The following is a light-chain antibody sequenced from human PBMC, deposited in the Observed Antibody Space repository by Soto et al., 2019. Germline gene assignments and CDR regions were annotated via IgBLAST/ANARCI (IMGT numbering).Light chain of an antibody. Sequence: EIVLTQSPGTLSLSPGERATLSCRASQTVRSSYLAWYQQKPGQAPRLLIYGASSRATGIPDRFSGSGSGTDFTLTISRLEPEDFAVYYWQQYDSSPPLTFGGGTKVEIK. J-gene: IGKJ4*01. CDR3: QQYDSSPPLT. V-gene: IGKV3-20*01. CDR2: GAS. CDR1: QTVRSSY.